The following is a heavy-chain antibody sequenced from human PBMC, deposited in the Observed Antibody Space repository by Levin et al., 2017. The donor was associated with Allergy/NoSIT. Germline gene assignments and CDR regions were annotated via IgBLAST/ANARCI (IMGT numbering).Heavy chain of an antibody. D-gene: IGHD3-10*01. CDR3: AKGRYGSGTSSGMDV. CDR2: ISWDGGST. J-gene: IGHJ6*02. CDR1: GFTFDDYA. Sequence: LSLTCAASGFTFDDYAMHWVRQAPGKGLEWVSLISWDGGSTYYADSVKGRFTISRDNSKNSLYLQMNSLRAEDTALYYCAKGRYGSGTSSGMDVWGQGTTVTVSS. V-gene: IGHV3-43D*04.